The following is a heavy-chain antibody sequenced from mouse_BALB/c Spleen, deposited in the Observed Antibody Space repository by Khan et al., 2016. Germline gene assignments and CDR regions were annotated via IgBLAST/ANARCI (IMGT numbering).Heavy chain of an antibody. V-gene: IGHV2-4-1*01. Sequence: QVQLQQSGPGLVQPSQSLSITCTVSGFSLTNYGVHWVRQSPGRGLEWLGVIWSGGSTDFNAAFISRLSISKDNSKSQVFFKMNSLQDDDTAIYXYARKGLGSSGSMDYWGQGTSVTVSS. CDR2: IWSGGST. CDR1: GFSLTNYG. CDR3: ARKGLGSSGSMDY. J-gene: IGHJ4*01. D-gene: IGHD1-1*01.